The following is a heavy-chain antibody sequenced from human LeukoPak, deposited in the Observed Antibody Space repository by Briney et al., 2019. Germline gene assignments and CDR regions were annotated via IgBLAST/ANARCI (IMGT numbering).Heavy chain of an antibody. D-gene: IGHD5-24*01. J-gene: IGHJ5*02. CDR2: MYHNGST. CDR3: ARHPSGRMWLQQGGWFDP. Sequence: SETLSLTCTVSGGSISSISYYWGWIRQPPGKGLEWIGSMYHNGSTYYNPPLKSRVTISVDTSKNQFSLKLTSVTAADTAVYYCARHPSGRMWLQQGGWFDPWGQGTLVTVSS. V-gene: IGHV4-39*01. CDR1: GGSISSISYY.